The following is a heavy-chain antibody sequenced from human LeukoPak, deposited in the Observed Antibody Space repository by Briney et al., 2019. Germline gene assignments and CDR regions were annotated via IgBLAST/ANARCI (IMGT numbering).Heavy chain of an antibody. V-gene: IGHV3-48*01. CDR1: GFTFSSYS. Sequence: GGSLRLSCAASGFTFSSYSMNWVCQAPGKGLEWVSYISSSSNTIHYAESVKGRFTISRDNAKNSLYLQMNSLRAEDTAVYYCARGLSPYYYYYMDVWGKGTTVTVSS. CDR2: ISSSSNTI. J-gene: IGHJ6*03. CDR3: ARGLSPYYYYYMDV.